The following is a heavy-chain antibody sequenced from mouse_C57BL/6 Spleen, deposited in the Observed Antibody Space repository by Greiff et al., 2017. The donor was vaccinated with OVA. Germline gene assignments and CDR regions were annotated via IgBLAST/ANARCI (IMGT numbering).Heavy chain of an antibody. J-gene: IGHJ2*01. D-gene: IGHD2-1*01. CDR1: GYTFTSYW. CDR3: ARFYYGNTYLDD. Sequence: QVQLKQPGAELVKPGASVKMSCKASGYTFTSYWITWVKQRPGQGLEWIGDIYPGSGSTNYNEKFKSKATLTVNTSSSTAYMQLSSLTSEDAAVYYGARFYYGNTYLDDWGKGTTRTVSA. V-gene: IGHV1-55*01. CDR2: IYPGSGST.